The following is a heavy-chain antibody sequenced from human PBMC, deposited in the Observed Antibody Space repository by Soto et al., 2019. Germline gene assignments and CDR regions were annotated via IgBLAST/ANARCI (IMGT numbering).Heavy chain of an antibody. Sequence: QVQLVQSGAEVKKPGSSVKVSCKASGGTFSSYAISWVRQAPGQGLEWMGGIIPIFGTANYAQKFQGRVTITADESTSTAYMELSSLRSEDTAVYYCARDRSTVVTDWFDPWGQGTLVTVSS. J-gene: IGHJ5*02. CDR3: ARDRSTVVTDWFDP. D-gene: IGHD2-15*01. CDR2: IIPIFGTA. V-gene: IGHV1-69*01. CDR1: GGTFSSYA.